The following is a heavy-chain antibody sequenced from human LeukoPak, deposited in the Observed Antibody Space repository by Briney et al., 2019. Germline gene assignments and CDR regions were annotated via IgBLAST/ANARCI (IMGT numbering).Heavy chain of an antibody. J-gene: IGHJ4*02. V-gene: IGHV4-39*01. D-gene: IGHD3-22*01. CDR1: GGSISSSSYY. CDR2: IYYSGST. CDR3: ARNPHDSSGYSRGIDY. Sequence: PSETLSLTCAVSGGSISSSSYYWGWIRQPPGKGLEWIGSIYYSGSTYYNPSLKSRVTISVDTSKNQFSLKLSSVTAADTAVYYCARNPHDSSGYSRGIDYWGQGTLVTVSS.